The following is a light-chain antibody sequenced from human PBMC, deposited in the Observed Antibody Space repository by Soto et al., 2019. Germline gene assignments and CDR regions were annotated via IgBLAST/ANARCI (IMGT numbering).Light chain of an antibody. J-gene: IGKJ2*01. CDR3: QQYSSYSPYT. V-gene: IGKV1-5*03. CDR2: KAS. Sequence: DIQMTQSPSTLSASVGDRVTITCRASQTISSMLAWYQQKPGKAPRLLIYKASNLENGVPSRFSGSGSGPEFTLTISSLQPDDFATYYCQQYSSYSPYTFGQGTKLEI. CDR1: QTISSM.